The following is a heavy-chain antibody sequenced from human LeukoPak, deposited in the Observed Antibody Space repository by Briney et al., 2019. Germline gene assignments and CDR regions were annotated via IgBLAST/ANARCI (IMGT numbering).Heavy chain of an antibody. CDR1: GFTFNTYA. CDR3: AKGEGGSSSWYDFYDFGMDV. V-gene: IGHV3-30*18. CDR2: ISNDGTKT. J-gene: IGHJ6*04. Sequence: GGSLRLSCAASGFTFNTYAMHWVRQAPGKGLEWVAVISNDGTKTYSADSVKGRFTISRDNSKRTLYLQMNTVRTEDTAVYYCAKGEGGSSSWYDFYDFGMDVWGKGTTVTVPP. D-gene: IGHD6-13*01.